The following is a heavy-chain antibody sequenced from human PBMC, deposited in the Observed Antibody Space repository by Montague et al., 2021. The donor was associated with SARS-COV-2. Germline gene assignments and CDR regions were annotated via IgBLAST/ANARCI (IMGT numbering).Heavy chain of an antibody. CDR1: GDSINTYY. Sequence: SETLSLTCTVSGDSINTYYWTWIRQPPGKGLKWIGYIYYSGSTNYNPSLKSRVTLSVDTSKNHFSLKLNSVTAADTAVYYCARVDPQRYYGMDVWGQGTTVTVSS. CDR2: IYYSGST. J-gene: IGHJ6*02. V-gene: IGHV4-59*08. CDR3: ARVDPQRYYGMDV. D-gene: IGHD2-2*01.